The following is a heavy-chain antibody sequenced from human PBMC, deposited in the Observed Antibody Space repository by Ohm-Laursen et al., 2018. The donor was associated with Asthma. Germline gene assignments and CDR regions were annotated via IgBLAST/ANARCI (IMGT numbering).Heavy chain of an antibody. V-gene: IGHV1-46*01. CDR2: INPSGGST. J-gene: IGHJ4*02. CDR1: GYTFTSYY. Sequence: GSSVKVSCKASGYTFTSYYMHWVRQAPGQGLEWMGIINPSGGSTSYAQKFQGRVTMTRDTSTSTVYMELSSLRSEDTAVYYCASEGYCSGGSCLRGSSLGYWGQGTLVTVSS. D-gene: IGHD2-15*01. CDR3: ASEGYCSGGSCLRGSSLGY.